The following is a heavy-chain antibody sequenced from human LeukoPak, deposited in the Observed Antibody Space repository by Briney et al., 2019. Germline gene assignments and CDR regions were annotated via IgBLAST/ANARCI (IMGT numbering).Heavy chain of an antibody. V-gene: IGHV3-30*03. CDR1: GFTFSSYG. J-gene: IGHJ4*02. CDR2: ISYDGSNK. D-gene: IGHD3-22*01. Sequence: GGSLRLSCAASGFTFSSYGMHWVRQAPGKGLEWVAVISYDGSNKYYADSVKGRFTISRDNSKNTLYLQMNSLRAGDTAVYYCARAGYYDSSGPFDYWGQGTLVTVSS. CDR3: ARAGYYDSSGPFDY.